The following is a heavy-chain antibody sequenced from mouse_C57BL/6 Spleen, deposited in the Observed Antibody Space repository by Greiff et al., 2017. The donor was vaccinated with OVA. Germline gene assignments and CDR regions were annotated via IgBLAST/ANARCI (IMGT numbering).Heavy chain of an antibody. J-gene: IGHJ4*01. D-gene: IGHD1-1*01. Sequence: QVQLQQSGAELVKPGASVKVSCKASGYTFTSYWMHWVKQRPGQGLEWIGRIHPSDSDTNYNQKFKGKATLTVDKSSSTAYMQLSSLTSEDAAVYYWAIDTTVVAPYYYAMDYWGQGTSVTVSS. CDR3: AIDTTVVAPYYYAMDY. CDR2: IHPSDSDT. CDR1: GYTFTSYW. V-gene: IGHV1-74*01.